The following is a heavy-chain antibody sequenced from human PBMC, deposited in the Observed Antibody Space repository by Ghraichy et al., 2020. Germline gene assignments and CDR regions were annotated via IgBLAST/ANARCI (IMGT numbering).Heavy chain of an antibody. CDR3: ARDRDHDFWSGYYGDYYMDV. CDR2: IKQDGSEK. Sequence: GGSLRLSCAASGFTFSSYWMSWVRQAPGKGLEWVANIKQDGSEKYYVDSVKGRFTISRDNAKNSLYLQMNSLRAEDTAVYYCARDRDHDFWSGYYGDYYMDVWGKGTTVTVSS. CDR1: GFTFSSYW. J-gene: IGHJ6*03. V-gene: IGHV3-7*03. D-gene: IGHD3-3*01.